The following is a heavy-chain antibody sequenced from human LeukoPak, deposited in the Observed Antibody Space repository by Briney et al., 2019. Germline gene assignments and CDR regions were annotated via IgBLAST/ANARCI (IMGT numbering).Heavy chain of an antibody. D-gene: IGHD3-10*01. Sequence: GGSLRLSCAASGFSVSGNYMSWVRQAPGKGVEWVSVIYSGGTTYYADSVKARFTISRDNSRDTLYLQINSLRAEDTAVYYCAKTSEDRYFDYWGQGTLVTVSS. CDR3: AKTSEDRYFDY. CDR2: IYSGGTT. V-gene: IGHV3-66*01. J-gene: IGHJ4*02. CDR1: GFSVSGNY.